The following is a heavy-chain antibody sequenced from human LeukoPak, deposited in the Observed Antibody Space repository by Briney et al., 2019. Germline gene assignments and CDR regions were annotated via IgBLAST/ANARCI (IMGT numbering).Heavy chain of an antibody. J-gene: IGHJ3*02. CDR1: GFHFTTYW. CDR3: ARDLPGVLTGFSDNAFDI. V-gene: IGHV3-7*03. Sequence: GGSLRLSCAVSGFHFTTYWMTWVRQAPGRGLEWVGNIKQDGSDTNYVDSVKGRFTISRDNSKRLLFLQMNSLRAEDTAVYYCARDLPGVLTGFSDNAFDIWGQGTMVTVSS. D-gene: IGHD3-9*01. CDR2: IKQDGSDT.